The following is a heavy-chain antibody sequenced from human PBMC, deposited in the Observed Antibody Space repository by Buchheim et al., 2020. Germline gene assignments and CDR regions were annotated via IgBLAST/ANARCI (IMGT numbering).Heavy chain of an antibody. V-gene: IGHV1-18*01. J-gene: IGHJ6*02. CDR1: GYTFTSYG. CDR3: SSVDYYDSSGYYYSPTYYYYGMDV. Sequence: QVLLVQSGAEVKKPGASVKVSCKASGYTFTSYGISWVRQAPGQGLEWMGWISAYNGNTNYAQKLQGRVTMTTDTSTSTAYMELRSLRSDDTAMYYCSSVDYYDSSGYYYSPTYYYYGMDVWGQGTT. D-gene: IGHD3-22*01. CDR2: ISAYNGNT.